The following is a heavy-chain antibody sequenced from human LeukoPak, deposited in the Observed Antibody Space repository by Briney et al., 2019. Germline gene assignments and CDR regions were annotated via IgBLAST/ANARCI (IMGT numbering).Heavy chain of an antibody. CDR3: ARVSWVSCSSTSCLDAFDI. CDR1: GGSISSYY. V-gene: IGHV4-59*01. J-gene: IGHJ3*02. CDR2: IHYSGST. Sequence: SETLSLTCTVSGGSISSYYWSWIRQPPGKGLEWIGYIHYSGSTNYNPSLKSRVTISVDTSKNQFSLKLSSVTAADTAVYYCARVSWVSCSSTSCLDAFDIWGQGTMVTVSS. D-gene: IGHD2-2*01.